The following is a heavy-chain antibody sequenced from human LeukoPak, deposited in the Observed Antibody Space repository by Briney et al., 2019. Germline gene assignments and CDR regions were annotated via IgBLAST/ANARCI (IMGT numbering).Heavy chain of an antibody. CDR2: ILGSGDT. J-gene: IGHJ4*02. Sequence: PGGSLRLSCAATGFTVTSNYMSWVRQAPGKGLEWVSTILGSGDTCYADSVKGRFTVSRDNSKNTLYLQMNSLRAEDTAVYYCAGAVARLAWDYWGQGTLVTVSS. V-gene: IGHV3-66*01. CDR1: GFTVTSNY. D-gene: IGHD6-19*01. CDR3: AGAVARLAWDY.